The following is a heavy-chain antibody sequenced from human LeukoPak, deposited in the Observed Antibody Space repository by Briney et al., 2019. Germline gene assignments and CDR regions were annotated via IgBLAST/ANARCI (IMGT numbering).Heavy chain of an antibody. CDR3: ATAPIVGATWAFDY. J-gene: IGHJ4*02. CDR2: FDPEDGET. V-gene: IGHV1-24*01. D-gene: IGHD1-26*01. Sequence: ASVKVSCKVSGYTLTELSMHWVRQAPGKGLEWMGGFDPEDGETIYAQKFQGRVTMTEDTSTDTAYMELSSLRPEDTAVYYCATAPIVGATWAFDYWGQGTLITVSS. CDR1: GYTLTELS.